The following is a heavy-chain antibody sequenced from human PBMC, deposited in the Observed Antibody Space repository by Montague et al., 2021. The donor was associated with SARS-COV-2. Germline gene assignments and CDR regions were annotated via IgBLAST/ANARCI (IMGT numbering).Heavy chain of an antibody. V-gene: IGHV4-30-4*08. CDR1: GGSISSGSYY. J-gene: IGHJ5*01. CDR3: ASDHSS. Sequence: TLSLTCTVSGGSISSGSYYWSWIRQPPGKGLEWIGYIHYSGTTYYNPSLKSRVTISVDTSKNQFSLKLRSVTAADAAVFYCASDHSSWGQGTLVTVSS. CDR2: IHYSGTT.